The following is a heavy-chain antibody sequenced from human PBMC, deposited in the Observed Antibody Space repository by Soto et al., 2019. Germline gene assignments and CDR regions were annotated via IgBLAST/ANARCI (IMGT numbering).Heavy chain of an antibody. Sequence: QVQLVQSGAEVKKPGASVKVSCKASGYTFTSYGISWVRQSPGQGLEWMGWISAYNGNTNYAQKLQGRVTMTTDTSTSTADMELRSLRSDDTAVYYCARVTVTAHYYYYGMDVWGQGTTVTVSS. CDR3: ARVTVTAHYYYYGMDV. J-gene: IGHJ6*02. CDR1: GYTFTSYG. V-gene: IGHV1-18*01. CDR2: ISAYNGNT. D-gene: IGHD5-18*01.